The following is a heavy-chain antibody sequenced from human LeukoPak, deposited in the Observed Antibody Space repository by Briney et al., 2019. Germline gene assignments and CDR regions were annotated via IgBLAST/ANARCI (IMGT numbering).Heavy chain of an antibody. J-gene: IGHJ3*02. CDR1: GYSFISYW. CDR3: ARGNGDIVVVVAATDAFDI. CDR2: IYPGDSDT. V-gene: IGHV5-51*01. Sequence: EESLKISCEGSGYSFISYWSGWVRQMPGKGLEWMGIIYPGDSDTRYSSSFQGQVTISADKSISTAYLQWSSLKASVTAMYYCARGNGDIVVVVAATDAFDIWGQGTMVTVSS. D-gene: IGHD2-15*01.